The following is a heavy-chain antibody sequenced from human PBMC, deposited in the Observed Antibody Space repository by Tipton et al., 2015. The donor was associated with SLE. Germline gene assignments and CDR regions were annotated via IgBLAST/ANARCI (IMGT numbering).Heavy chain of an antibody. CDR1: GFTFSNFG. D-gene: IGHD1-26*01. CDR2: INQDGSEK. J-gene: IGHJ5*02. V-gene: IGHV3-7*01. CDR3: AESGA. Sequence: QLVQSGGGVVQPGGSLRLSCAASGFTFSNFGSHWVRQAPGKGLEWVANINQDGSEKYYVDSVKGRFTISRDNAKNSVYLQMNSLRVEDTAVYYCAESGAWGQGTLVTVSS.